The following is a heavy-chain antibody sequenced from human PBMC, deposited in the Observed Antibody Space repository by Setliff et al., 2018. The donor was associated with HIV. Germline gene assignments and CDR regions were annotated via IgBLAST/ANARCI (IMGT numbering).Heavy chain of an antibody. D-gene: IGHD6-19*01. CDR2: IKPDGSDQ. Sequence: PGGSLRLSCAASGFTFSNSWMNWVRQAPGKGLEWVANIKPDGSDQYHVDSVKGRFTISRDNAKNSLYLQMSGLKIEDMAVYYCAKDGSGWSQHWGQGTRVTVSS. J-gene: IGHJ1*01. CDR3: AKDGSGWSQH. CDR1: GFTFSNSW. V-gene: IGHV3-7*01.